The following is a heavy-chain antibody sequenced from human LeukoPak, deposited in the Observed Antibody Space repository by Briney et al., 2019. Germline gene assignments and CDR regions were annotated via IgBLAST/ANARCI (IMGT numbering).Heavy chain of an antibody. CDR1: GXTFSSYE. Sequence: GGSLRLSCAAPGXTFSSYEMNWVRQAPGKGLEWVSYISSSGSTIYYADSVKGRFTISRDNAKNSLYLQMNSLRAEDTAVYYCARDPDHYGPGDYWGQGTLVTVSS. V-gene: IGHV3-48*03. CDR2: ISSSGSTI. J-gene: IGHJ4*02. CDR3: ARDPDHYGPGDY. D-gene: IGHD4-17*01.